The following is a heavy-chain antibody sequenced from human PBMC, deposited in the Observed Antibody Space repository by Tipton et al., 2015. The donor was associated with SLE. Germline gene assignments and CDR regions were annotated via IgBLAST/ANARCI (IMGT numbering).Heavy chain of an antibody. CDR1: GGSISSSSYY. J-gene: IGHJ4*02. CDR2: IYYSGST. D-gene: IGHD2-2*02. CDR3: ARVGLVAPAAISSGVDY. Sequence: TLSLTCTVSGGSISSSSYYWGWIRQPPGKGLEWIGSIYYSGSTYYNPSLKSRVTISVDTSKNQFSLNLSSVTAVDTAVYYCARVGLVAPAAISSGVDYWGQGTLVTVSS. V-gene: IGHV4-39*07.